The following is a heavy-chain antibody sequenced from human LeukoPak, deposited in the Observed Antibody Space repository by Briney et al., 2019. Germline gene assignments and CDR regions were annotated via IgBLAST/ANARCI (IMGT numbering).Heavy chain of an antibody. CDR1: GFTFSTYA. D-gene: IGHD1-26*01. Sequence: GESLRLSCAASGFTFSTYAMEWVRQAPGKGLEWVSSISSDNTYIYYADSVKGRFTISRDNAKHSLFLHMNSLRAEDTAVYYCARLSGSSYGKYYFDYWGQGTLVTVSS. CDR2: ISSDNTYI. V-gene: IGHV3-21*06. J-gene: IGHJ4*02. CDR3: ARLSGSSYGKYYFDY.